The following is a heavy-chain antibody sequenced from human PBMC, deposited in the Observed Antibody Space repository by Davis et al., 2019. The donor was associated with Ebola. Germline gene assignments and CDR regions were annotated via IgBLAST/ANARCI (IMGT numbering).Heavy chain of an antibody. D-gene: IGHD5-12*01. Sequence: PSETLSLTCAISGDSVSSGGWNWIRQSPSRGLEWLGRTYYSSKWYNDYAVSVKSRITINADTSGNKFYLQLNSVTPDDTAVYYCTRGWLRGWFDPWGQGTQVIVSS. V-gene: IGHV6-1*01. CDR1: GDSVSSGG. J-gene: IGHJ5*02. CDR2: TYYSSKWYN. CDR3: TRGWLRGWFDP.